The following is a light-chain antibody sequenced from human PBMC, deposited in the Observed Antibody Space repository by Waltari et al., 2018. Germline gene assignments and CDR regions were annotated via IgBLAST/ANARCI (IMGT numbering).Light chain of an antibody. CDR1: SSDVGAYSY. CDR3: NSYTNNSTLV. V-gene: IGLV2-14*01. J-gene: IGLJ3*02. CDR2: DVI. Sequence: QSALTQPASVSGSPGQSLPISCTGTSSDVGAYSYLSWYQQFPGKVPKLIIYDVIRRPSGVSNRFSGSKSGNTASLTISGLQGEDEAHYYCNSYTNNSTLVFGGGTELTVL.